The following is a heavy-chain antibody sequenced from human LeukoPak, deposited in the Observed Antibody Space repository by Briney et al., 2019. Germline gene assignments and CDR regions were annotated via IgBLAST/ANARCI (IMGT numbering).Heavy chain of an antibody. CDR3: AKDAGLIRGVPHWYFAY. CDR1: GFTFRSHG. CDR2: MSYDRRDE. D-gene: IGHD3-10*01. J-gene: IGHJ4*02. V-gene: IGHV3-30*18. Sequence: PGGSLRLSCAASGFTFRSHGMHWVRQAPGMGLEWVAAMSYDRRDEFYAESVRGRFTISRDNSENTLYLQMDNLRPEDTAVYYSAKDAGLIRGVPHWYFAYWGQGSLVTVSS.